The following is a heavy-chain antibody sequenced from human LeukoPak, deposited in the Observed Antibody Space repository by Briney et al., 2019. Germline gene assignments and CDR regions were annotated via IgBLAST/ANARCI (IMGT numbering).Heavy chain of an antibody. V-gene: IGHV4-38-2*02. CDR3: ARDDYGDPFDY. CDR1: GYSISSGYY. D-gene: IGHD4/OR15-4a*01. J-gene: IGHJ4*02. CDR2: IYRSGST. Sequence: SETLSLTCTVSGYSISSGYYWGWVRQPPGKGLEWIGSIYRSGSTYYNPPLKSRVTMSVDTSKNQFSLKLRSVTAADTAVYYCARDDYGDPFDYWGQGTLVIVSS.